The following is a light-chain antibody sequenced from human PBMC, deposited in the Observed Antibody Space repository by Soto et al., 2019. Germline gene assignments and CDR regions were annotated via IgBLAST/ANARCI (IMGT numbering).Light chain of an antibody. CDR2: GAS. V-gene: IGKV3-15*01. J-gene: IGKJ4*01. CDR1: QDVYSN. Sequence: IVMTQSQATLSVSPGERVTLSCRASQDVYSNLAWYQHKPGQAPRLLISGASTGATGIPARFSGSGSGTEFPLTINGLQSEDFAVYYCQQFYTWPVTFGGGTKVEIK. CDR3: QQFYTWPVT.